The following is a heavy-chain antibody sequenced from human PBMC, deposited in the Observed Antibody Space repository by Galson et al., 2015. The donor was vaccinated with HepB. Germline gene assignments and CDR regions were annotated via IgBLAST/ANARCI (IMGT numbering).Heavy chain of an antibody. CDR1: GFTFSSYA. J-gene: IGHJ6*02. D-gene: IGHD3-10*01. CDR2: ISYDGSNK. CDR3: ARDRLAIRFGELGYYGMDV. V-gene: IGHV3-30-3*01. Sequence: SLRLPCAASGFTFSSYAMHWVRQAPGKGLEWVAVISYDGSNKYYADSVKGRFTISRDNSKNTLYLQMNSLRAEDTAVYYCARDRLAIRFGELGYYGMDVWGQGTTVTVSS.